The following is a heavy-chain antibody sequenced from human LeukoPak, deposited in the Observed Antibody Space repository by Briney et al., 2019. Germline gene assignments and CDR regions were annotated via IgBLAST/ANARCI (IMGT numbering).Heavy chain of an antibody. V-gene: IGHV3-21*01. D-gene: IGHD3-16*01. J-gene: IGHJ4*02. CDR3: ASNVPIDY. Sequence: PGGSLRLSCAASGFTFSSYSMNWVRQAPGKGLEWVSSITSSSSYIYYADSVKGRFTISRDNANNSLYLQMNSLRAEDTAVYYCASNVPIDYWGQGTLVTVSS. CDR1: GFTFSSYS. CDR2: ITSSSSYI.